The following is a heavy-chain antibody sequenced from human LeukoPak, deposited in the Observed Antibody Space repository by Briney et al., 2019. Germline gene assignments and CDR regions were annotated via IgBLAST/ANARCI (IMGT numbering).Heavy chain of an antibody. Sequence: ASVKVSCKASGYTFTSYGISWVRQAPGQGLEWMGWINPNSGGTNYAQKFQGRVTMTRDTSISTAYMELSRLRSDDTAVYYCARESISDYWGQGTLVTVSS. CDR3: ARESISDY. CDR1: GYTFTSYG. J-gene: IGHJ4*02. D-gene: IGHD6-6*01. CDR2: INPNSGGT. V-gene: IGHV1-2*02.